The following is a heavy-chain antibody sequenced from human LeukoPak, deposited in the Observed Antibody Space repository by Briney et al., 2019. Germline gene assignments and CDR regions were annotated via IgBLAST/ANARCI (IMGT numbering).Heavy chain of an antibody. J-gene: IGHJ6*03. V-gene: IGHV3-23*01. Sequence: PGGSLRLSCAASGFTVSGNYMTWVRQAPGKGLEWVSAISGSGGSTYYADSVKGRFTISRDNSKNTLYLQMNSLRAEDTAVYYCARVGPQGPKGDYYYMDVWGKGTTVTVSS. CDR1: GFTVSGNY. CDR3: ARVGPQGPKGDYYYMDV. CDR2: ISGSGGST.